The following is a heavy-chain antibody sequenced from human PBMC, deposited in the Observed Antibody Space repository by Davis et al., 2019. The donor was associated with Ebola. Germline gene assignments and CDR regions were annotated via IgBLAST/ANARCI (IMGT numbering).Heavy chain of an antibody. CDR1: RFTFSTYV. D-gene: IGHD6-13*01. CDR2: IRSKAYGGKT. CDR3: TRDLKQPPPSYYYGMDV. V-gene: IGHV3-49*04. Sequence: GESLKISCEASRFTFSTYVMYWVRQAPGKGLEWVGFIRSKAYGGKTQYAASVKGRVTISRDDSKSIAYLQVNSLKTEDTAVYYCTRDLKQPPPSYYYGMDVWGQGTTVTVSS. J-gene: IGHJ6*02.